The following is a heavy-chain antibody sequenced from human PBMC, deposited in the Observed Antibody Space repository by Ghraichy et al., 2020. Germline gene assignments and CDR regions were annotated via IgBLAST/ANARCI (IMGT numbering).Heavy chain of an antibody. CDR3: ATGGVAGLDS. Sequence: SQTLSLTCDVSGVSFSSGGYTWAWMRPPPGKGREWIVHVYHGGNTYANSSLESLLTMELDTSKNQFTLNLRSLTAADTAVYYCATGGVAGLDSWGQGTMVTVSS. D-gene: IGHD3-9*01. J-gene: IGHJ4*02. CDR2: VYHGGNT. V-gene: IGHV4-30-4*07. CDR1: GVSFSSGGYT.